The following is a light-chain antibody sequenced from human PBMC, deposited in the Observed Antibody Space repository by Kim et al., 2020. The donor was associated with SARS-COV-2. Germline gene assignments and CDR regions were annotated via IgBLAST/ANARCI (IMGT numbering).Light chain of an antibody. CDR2: DVN. Sequence: QSALTQPASVSGSPGQSITISCTGTSSDIGSYNFVSWYQQHPGKAPKLVIYDVNTRPSGVSDRFSGSKSGNTASLTISGLRAEDESDYYCSSWTMTSTWVFGGGTQLTVL. V-gene: IGLV2-14*03. CDR1: SSDIGSYNF. CDR3: SSWTMTSTWV. J-gene: IGLJ3*02.